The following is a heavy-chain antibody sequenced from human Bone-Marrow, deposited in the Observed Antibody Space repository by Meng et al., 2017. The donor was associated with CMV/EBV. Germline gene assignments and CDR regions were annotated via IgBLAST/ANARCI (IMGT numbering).Heavy chain of an antibody. CDR3: ARGRREAGGVVTMVRGVTRRYGMDV. CDR1: GGSFSGYY. J-gene: IGHJ6*02. V-gene: IGHV4-34*01. Sequence: ESLKISCAVYGGSFSGYYWSWIRQPPGKGLEWIGEINHSGSTNYNPSLKSRVTISVDTSKNQFSLKLSSVTAADTAVYYCARGRREAGGVVTMVRGVTRRYGMDVWGQGTTVTVSS. D-gene: IGHD3-10*01. CDR2: INHSGST.